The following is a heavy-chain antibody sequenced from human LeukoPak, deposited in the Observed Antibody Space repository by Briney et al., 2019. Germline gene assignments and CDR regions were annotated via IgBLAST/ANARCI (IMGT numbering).Heavy chain of an antibody. CDR1: GGSISSYY. CDR3: ARGGHNTGYDY. J-gene: IGHJ4*02. D-gene: IGHD1-14*01. CDR2: IYYSGST. V-gene: IGHV4-59*06. Sequence: SETLSLTCTVSGGSISSYYWSWIRQPAGKGLEWIGYIYYSGSTYYNPSLKSRVTISVDTSKNQFSLKLSSVTAADTAVYYCARGGHNTGYDYWGQGTLVTVSS.